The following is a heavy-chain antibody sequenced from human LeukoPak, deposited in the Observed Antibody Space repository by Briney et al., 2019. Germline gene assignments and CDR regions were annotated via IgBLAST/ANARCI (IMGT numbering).Heavy chain of an antibody. J-gene: IGHJ4*02. CDR1: GFTFSSYS. CDR3: ASVSSASYGDF. CDR2: ISSSSSYI. V-gene: IGHV3-21*01. Sequence: KTGGSLRLSCAASGFTFSSYSMNWVRQAPGKGLEWVSSISSSSSYIYYADSVKGRFTISRDNAKNSLYLQMNSLRAEDAAVYYCASVSSASYGDFWGQGTLVTVSS. D-gene: IGHD1-26*01.